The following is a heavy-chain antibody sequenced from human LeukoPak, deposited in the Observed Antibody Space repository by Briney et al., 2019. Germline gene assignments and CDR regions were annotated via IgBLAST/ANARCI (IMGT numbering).Heavy chain of an antibody. J-gene: IGHJ4*02. V-gene: IGHV3-7*01. D-gene: IGHD3-16*02. Sequence: GSLRLSCAASGFTLSDYWVTWVRQAPGKGLEWVANIKLDRSERYYVDSVKGRFTISRDNAKSSLYLQMNSLRAEDTAVYYCARISVTSYYFDYWGQGTLVTVSS. CDR3: ARISVTSYYFDY. CDR2: IKLDRSER. CDR1: GFTLSDYW.